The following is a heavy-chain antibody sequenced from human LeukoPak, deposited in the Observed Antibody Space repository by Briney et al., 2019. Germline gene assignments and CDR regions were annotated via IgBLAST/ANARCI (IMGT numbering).Heavy chain of an antibody. CDR1: GGSISSSSYY. J-gene: IGHJ4*02. CDR3: ARVRGGYNSFSFKRYYFDY. CDR2: IYYSGST. Sequence: PSETLSLTCTVSGGSISSSSYYWGWIRQPPGKGLEWIRSIYYSGSTYYNPSLKSRVTISVDTSKNQFSLKLSSVTAADTAVYYCARVRGGYNSFSFKRYYFDYWGQGTLVTVSS. D-gene: IGHD5-24*01. V-gene: IGHV4-39*01.